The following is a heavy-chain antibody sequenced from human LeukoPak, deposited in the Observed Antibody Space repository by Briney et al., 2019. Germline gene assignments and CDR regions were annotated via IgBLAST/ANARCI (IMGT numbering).Heavy chain of an antibody. CDR1: GFTFSSYA. J-gene: IGHJ4*02. CDR2: LKQDGGEK. CDR3: AREKFLEWYAVAGTFGYFDY. Sequence: GGSLRLSCAASGFTFSSYAMSWVRQAPGKGLEWVANLKQDGGEKYYVDSVKGRFTISRDNAKNSLYLQMNSLRAEDTAVYYCAREKFLEWYAVAGTFGYFDYWGQGTLVTVSS. D-gene: IGHD6-19*01. V-gene: IGHV3-7*01.